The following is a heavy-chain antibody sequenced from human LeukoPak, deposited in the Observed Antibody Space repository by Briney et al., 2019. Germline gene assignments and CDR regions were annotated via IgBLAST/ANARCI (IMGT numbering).Heavy chain of an antibody. J-gene: IGHJ5*02. D-gene: IGHD3-10*01. CDR1: GYTFTSYD. Sequence: ASVKVSCKASGYTFTSYDINWVRQAPGQGLEWMGWMNPNSGNTDYAQKFQGRVTMTRNTSISTAYMELSSLRSEDTAVYYCARVPLLSWFDPWGQGTLVTVSS. CDR2: MNPNSGNT. V-gene: IGHV1-8*01. CDR3: ARVPLLSWFDP.